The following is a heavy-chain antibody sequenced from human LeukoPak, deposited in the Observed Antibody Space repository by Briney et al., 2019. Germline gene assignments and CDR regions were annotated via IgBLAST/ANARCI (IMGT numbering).Heavy chain of an antibody. CDR3: ARTHRRYNWNDEPLGMDV. V-gene: IGHV1-18*01. Sequence: EASVKVSCKVSGYTFTSYGISWVRQAPGQGLEWMGWISAYNGNTNYAQKLQGRVTMTTDTSTRTAYMELRSLRSDDTAVYYCARTHRRYNWNDEPLGMDVWGQGTTVTVSS. J-gene: IGHJ6*02. CDR2: ISAYNGNT. CDR1: GYTFTSYG. D-gene: IGHD1-20*01.